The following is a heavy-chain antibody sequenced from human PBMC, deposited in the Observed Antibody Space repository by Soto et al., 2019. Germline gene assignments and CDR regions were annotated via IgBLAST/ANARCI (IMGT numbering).Heavy chain of an antibody. V-gene: IGHV1-8*01. CDR2: MNPNSGNT. CDR1: GYTFTSYD. CDR3: AIPTLLNGWEDAFDI. J-gene: IGHJ3*02. Sequence: VSEKVSCMASGYTFTSYDINWVRQATGQGIEWMGWMNPNSGNTGYAQKFQGRVTMTRNTSISTAYMELSSLRSEDTAVYYCAIPTLLNGWEDAFDIWGQGTMVTVSS. D-gene: IGHD1-26*01.